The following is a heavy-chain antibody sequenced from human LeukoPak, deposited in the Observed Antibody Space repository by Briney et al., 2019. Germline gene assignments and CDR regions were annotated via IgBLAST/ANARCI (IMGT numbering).Heavy chain of an antibody. CDR2: INSDGSST. CDR1: GFSISTYW. CDR3: GRGHWGLDY. V-gene: IGHV3-74*01. Sequence: PGGSLRLSCAASGFSISTYWIHWVRQAPGKELVWVSRINSDGSSTSYADSVKGRFTISRDNAKNTLYLQMNSLRAEDTAVYYCGRGHWGLDYWGQGALVTVFS. D-gene: IGHD7-27*01. J-gene: IGHJ4*02.